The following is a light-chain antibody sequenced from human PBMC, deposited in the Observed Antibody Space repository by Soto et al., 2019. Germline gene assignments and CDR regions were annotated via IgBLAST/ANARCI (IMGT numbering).Light chain of an antibody. CDR2: AAA. CDR1: QRVGSSY. J-gene: IGKJ2*01. V-gene: IGKV3-20*01. CDR3: QQSGSSPYT. Sequence: PGERATLSCRASQRVGSSYLAWYQHKPGQAPRLLIYAAASRATGIPDRFSGSGSGTDFTLTISRLEPEDFAVYYCQQSGSSPYTFGQGTKLEIK.